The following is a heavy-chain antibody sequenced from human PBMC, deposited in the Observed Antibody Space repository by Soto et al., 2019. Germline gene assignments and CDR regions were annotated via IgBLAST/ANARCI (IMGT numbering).Heavy chain of an antibody. CDR2: ISSSSGII. V-gene: IGHV3-48*01. CDR1: GFTFSSSG. J-gene: IGHJ4*02. CDR3: ARDRSAWHGQFDF. Sequence: GGSLRLSCETSGFTFSSSGMNWVRQAPGKGLEWVSYISSSSGIIYYADSVKGRFTISRDNAKNSLYLQMNSLRVEDTAVYYCARDRSAWHGQFDFWGQGILFTVSS.